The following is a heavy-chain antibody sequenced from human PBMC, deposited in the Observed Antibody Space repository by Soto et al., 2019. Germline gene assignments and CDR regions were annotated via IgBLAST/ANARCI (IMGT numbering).Heavy chain of an antibody. CDR2: INAGNVNT. J-gene: IGHJ6*02. CDR1: GYSFNTYA. CDR3: AIDMGQHLVMMRYYYGLDV. D-gene: IGHD6-6*01. Sequence: HVQLGQSGAEVKKPGATVKVSCKASGYSFNTYAMHWVRQAPGQRLECLAWINAGNVNTKYSQKFQGRLTVTRDTSVSTAYMELSSLTYEATAVYYCAIDMGQHLVMMRYYYGLDVWGQGTTVTVSS. V-gene: IGHV1-3*01.